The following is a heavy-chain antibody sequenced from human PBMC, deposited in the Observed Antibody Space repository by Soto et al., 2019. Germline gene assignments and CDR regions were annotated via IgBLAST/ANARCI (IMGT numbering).Heavy chain of an antibody. CDR1: GGTFSSYA. Sequence: QVQLVQSGAEVKKPGSSVKVSCKASGGTFSSYAISWVRQAPGQGLEWMGGIIPIFGTANYAQKFQGRVTITADQPTSTTYMELSSLRSEDTAVYYYSRTTGDWYFDLWGRGTLVTVSS. D-gene: IGHD3-10*01. CDR2: IIPIFGTA. V-gene: IGHV1-69*01. J-gene: IGHJ2*01. CDR3: SRTTGDWYFDL.